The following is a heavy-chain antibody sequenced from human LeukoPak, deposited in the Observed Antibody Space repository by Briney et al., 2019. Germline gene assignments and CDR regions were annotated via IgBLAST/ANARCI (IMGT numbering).Heavy chain of an antibody. D-gene: IGHD5-18*01. CDR2: IYYSGST. Sequence: SETLSLTCTVSGGSISSYYWSWIRQPPGKGLEWIGYIYYSGSTNYNPSLKSRDTISVDTSKNQFSLKLSSVTAADTAVYYCARAQNRYSYGYYYYYMDVWGKGTTVTVSS. CDR1: GGSISSYY. V-gene: IGHV4-59*01. J-gene: IGHJ6*03. CDR3: ARAQNRYSYGYYYYYMDV.